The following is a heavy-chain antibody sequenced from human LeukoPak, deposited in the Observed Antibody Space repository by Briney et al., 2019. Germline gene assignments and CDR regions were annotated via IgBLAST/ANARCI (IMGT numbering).Heavy chain of an antibody. CDR1: GYTFTSYS. J-gene: IGHJ5*02. CDR2: ISAYNGNT. Sequence: ASVKVSWKASGYTFTSYSISWVRQAPGQGPEWMGWISAYNGNTNYAQKLQGRVTMTTDTSTSTAYMELRSLRSDDTAVYYCARVTILVATGTDWFDPWGQGTLVTVSS. D-gene: IGHD2-8*02. V-gene: IGHV1-18*01. CDR3: ARVTILVATGTDWFDP.